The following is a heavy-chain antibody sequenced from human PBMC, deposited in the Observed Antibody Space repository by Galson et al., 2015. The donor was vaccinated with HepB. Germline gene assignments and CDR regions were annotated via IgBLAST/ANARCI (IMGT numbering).Heavy chain of an antibody. J-gene: IGHJ4*02. CDR3: AKDWQWLTDY. D-gene: IGHD6-19*01. V-gene: IGHV3-30-3*01. Sequence: LRLSCAASGFTFHTKSTHWVRQAPGKGLEWLAIISSDSSIVYYADSVRGRFTISRDNSKNTLYLQMNSLRIEDTAVYYCAKDWQWLTDYWGQGTLVTVSS. CDR1: GFTFHTKS. CDR2: ISSDSSIV.